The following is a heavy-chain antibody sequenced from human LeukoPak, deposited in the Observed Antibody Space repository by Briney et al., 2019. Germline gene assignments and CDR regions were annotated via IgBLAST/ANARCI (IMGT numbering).Heavy chain of an antibody. J-gene: IGHJ6*03. V-gene: IGHV3-48*03. CDR2: ISSSGSTI. Sequence: GGSLRLSCAASGFTFSSYEMNWVRQAPGKGLEWVSYISSSGSTIYYADSVKGRFTISRDNAKNSLYLQMNSLRAEDTAVYYCAREDAAAVGLDYYYYHMDVWGKGTTVTVSS. CDR1: GFTFSSYE. D-gene: IGHD6-13*01. CDR3: AREDAAAVGLDYYYYHMDV.